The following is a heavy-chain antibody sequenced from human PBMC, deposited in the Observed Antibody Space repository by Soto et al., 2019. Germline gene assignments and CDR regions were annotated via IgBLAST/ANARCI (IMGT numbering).Heavy chain of an antibody. Sequence: QVQLVESGGGVVQPETSLRLSCTVSGFTFRNYPMHWVRQAPGKGLEWVAVISYDGTNQYYTHSVKGRFTISRDNSKNTLYLVMNSPRPEDTAVYYCARESTLGYYYGLDVWGQGTTVTVSS. D-gene: IGHD2-15*01. CDR2: ISYDGTNQ. CDR3: ARESTLGYYYGLDV. V-gene: IGHV3-30-3*01. CDR1: GFTFRNYP. J-gene: IGHJ6*02.